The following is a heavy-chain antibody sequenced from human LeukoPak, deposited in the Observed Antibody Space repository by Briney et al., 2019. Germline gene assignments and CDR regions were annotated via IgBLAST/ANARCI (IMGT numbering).Heavy chain of an antibody. CDR1: GYTFTSYG. Sequence: ASVKVSCKASGYTFTSYGISWVRQAPGQGLEWMGWISAYNGNTNYAQKLQGRVTMTTDTSTSTACMELRSLRSDDTAVYYCARTLAVVVPAGSWFDPWGQGTLVTVSS. V-gene: IGHV1-18*01. D-gene: IGHD2-2*01. J-gene: IGHJ5*02. CDR3: ARTLAVVVPAGSWFDP. CDR2: ISAYNGNT.